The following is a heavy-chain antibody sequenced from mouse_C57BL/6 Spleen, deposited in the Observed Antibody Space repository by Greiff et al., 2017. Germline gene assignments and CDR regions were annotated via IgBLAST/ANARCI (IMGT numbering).Heavy chain of an antibody. Sequence: VKLQQPGAELVKPGASVKVSCKASGYTFTSYWMHWVKQRPGQGLEWIGRIHPSDSDTNYNQKFQGKATLTVDKSSSTAYIQHSSLTSEDATVYYCAIFYYYYSYWGQGTTLTVSS. CDR2: IHPSDSDT. CDR3: AIFYYYYSY. V-gene: IGHV1-74*01. D-gene: IGHD2-4*01. J-gene: IGHJ2*01. CDR1: GYTFTSYW.